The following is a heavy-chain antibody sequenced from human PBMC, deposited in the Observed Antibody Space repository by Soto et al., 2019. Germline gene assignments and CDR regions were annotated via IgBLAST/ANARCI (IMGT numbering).Heavy chain of an antibody. V-gene: IGHV3-11*06. CDR3: ARDGPTLAGSFDY. J-gene: IGHJ4*02. Sequence: GSLRLSCAASGFTFSDYYMSWIRQAPGKGLEWVSYISSSSSYTNYADSVKGRFTISRDKAKNSLYLQMNSLRAEDTAVYYCARDGPTLAGSFDYWGQGALVTVSS. CDR2: ISSSSSYT. D-gene: IGHD6-19*01. CDR1: GFTFSDYY.